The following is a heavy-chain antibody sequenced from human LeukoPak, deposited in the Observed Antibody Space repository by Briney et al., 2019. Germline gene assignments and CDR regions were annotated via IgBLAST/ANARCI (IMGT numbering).Heavy chain of an antibody. CDR3: ASGGYCSSTSCYKSPWNWFDP. D-gene: IGHD2-2*02. CDR1: GFTFSSYA. J-gene: IGHJ5*02. V-gene: IGHV3-23*01. Sequence: PGGSLRLSCAASGFTFSSYAMHWVRQAPGKGLEWVSAISGSGGSTYYADSVKGRFTISRDNSKNTLYLQMNSLRAEDTAVYYCASGGYCSSTSCYKSPWNWFDPWGQGTLVTVSS. CDR2: ISGSGGST.